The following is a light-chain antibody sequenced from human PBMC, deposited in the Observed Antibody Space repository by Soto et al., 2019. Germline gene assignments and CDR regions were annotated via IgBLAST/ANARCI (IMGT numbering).Light chain of an antibody. Sequence: DIVMTQSPDSLAVSLGEMATINCKSSQSVLYNVNNKNHLGWYQQKPGQPPKLLIYWASTREFGVPDRFSGSGSGKDVTLTISSLQAEDVAIYCCQQYYSNPWTFGQGTKVEIK. V-gene: IGKV4-1*01. J-gene: IGKJ1*01. CDR2: WAS. CDR1: QSVLYNVNNKNH. CDR3: QQYYSNPWT.